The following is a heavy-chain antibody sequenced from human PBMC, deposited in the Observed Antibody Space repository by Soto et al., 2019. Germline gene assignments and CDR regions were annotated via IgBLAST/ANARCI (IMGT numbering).Heavy chain of an antibody. J-gene: IGHJ4*02. CDR2: IYYSGST. CDR1: GGSISSSSYY. Sequence: SETLSLTCTVSGGSISSSSYYWGWIRQPPGKGLEWIGSIYYSGSTYYNKSLKSRVNISVDTSKNQFSLKLSSVTAADTAVYYCARRIIAVGAFDIWGQGTLVTVSS. CDR3: ARRIIAVGAFDI. V-gene: IGHV4-39*01. D-gene: IGHD6-19*01.